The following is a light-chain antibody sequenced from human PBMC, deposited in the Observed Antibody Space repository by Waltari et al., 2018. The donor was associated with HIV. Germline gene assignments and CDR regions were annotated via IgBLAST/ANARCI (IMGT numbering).Light chain of an antibody. J-gene: IGLJ1*01. CDR3: QVWDSGSDHPGV. CDR1: NIGNKS. V-gene: IGLV3-21*02. Sequence: SYVLTQPPSVSVAPGQTARITCGGDNIGNKSVQWYQQKPGQAPGLVVFDDSDRPSGSPEGFSGANSGNTATLPVSRGEAGDEADYYCQVWDSGSDHPGVFGTGTKVTVL. CDR2: DDS.